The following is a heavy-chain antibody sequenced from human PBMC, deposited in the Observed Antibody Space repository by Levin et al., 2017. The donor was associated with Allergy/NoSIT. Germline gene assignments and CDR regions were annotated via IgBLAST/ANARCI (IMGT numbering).Heavy chain of an antibody. CDR3: ARDNSGSYDY. J-gene: IGHJ4*02. CDR2: IYSGGTT. CDR1: GFTVSTNY. V-gene: IGHV3-53*01. Sequence: PGGSLRLSCAASGFTVSTNYMNWVRQAPGKGLEWVSVIYSGGTTYYADSVKGRFTISRDNSKNTLYLQMNSLRAEDTAVYYCARDNSGSYDYWGQGTLVTVSS. D-gene: IGHD1-26*01.